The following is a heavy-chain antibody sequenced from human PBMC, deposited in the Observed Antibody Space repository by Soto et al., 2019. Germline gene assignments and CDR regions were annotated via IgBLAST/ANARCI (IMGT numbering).Heavy chain of an antibody. CDR1: GGSISSSSYY. J-gene: IGHJ4*02. D-gene: IGHD6-19*01. CDR3: ARQVVDGTVAGTGSFDY. V-gene: IGHV4-39*01. Sequence: LETRSLTCTVSGGSISSSSYYWVWLRQPPGKGLEWIGSFYYSGSTYYNPSLKSRVTISVDTSEKQFSLKLSSVTAADTAVYYCARQVVDGTVAGTGSFDYWGQGTLVTVSS. CDR2: FYYSGST.